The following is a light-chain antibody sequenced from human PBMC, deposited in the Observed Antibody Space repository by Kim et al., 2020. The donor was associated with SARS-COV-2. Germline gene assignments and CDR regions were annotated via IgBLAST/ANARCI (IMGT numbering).Light chain of an antibody. CDR2: EDN. Sequence: NFMLTQPHSVSESPGKTVAISCTRSSGSIANSYVQWYQQRPGSAPTTVIYEDNRRPSGVPDRFSGSIDSSANSATLTISGLKTEDEADYFCQSYDSTDWVFCGETKLTVL. J-gene: IGLJ3*02. V-gene: IGLV6-57*04. CDR1: SGSIANSY. CDR3: QSYDSTDWV.